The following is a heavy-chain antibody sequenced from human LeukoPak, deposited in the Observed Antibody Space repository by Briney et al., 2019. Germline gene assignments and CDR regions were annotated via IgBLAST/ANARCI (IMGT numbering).Heavy chain of an antibody. CDR2: IYHSGSA. CDR3: ARRGDVYNYEGYFDY. V-gene: IGHV4-59*01. Sequence: SETLSLTCTVSGGSIGSSYRNWIRQSPGKRLEWIGDIYHSGSANYNPSLKSRVTISLDTSKNQFSLKMSSVTAADTAVYYCARRGDVYNYEGYFDYWGQGTLVTVSS. D-gene: IGHD5-24*01. CDR1: GGSIGSSY. J-gene: IGHJ4*02.